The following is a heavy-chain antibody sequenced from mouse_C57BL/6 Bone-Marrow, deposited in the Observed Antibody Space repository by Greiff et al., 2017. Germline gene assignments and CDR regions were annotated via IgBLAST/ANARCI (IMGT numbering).Heavy chain of an antibody. CDR3: ASHPLLLLMDY. D-gene: IGHD2-1*01. Sequence: QVQLQQPGAELVKPGASVKLSCKASGYTFTSYWMHWVKQRPGQGLEWIGMIHPNSGSTNYNEKFKSKATLTVDKSSSTAYMQLSSLTSEDSAVYYCASHPLLLLMDYWGQGTSVTVSS. CDR2: IHPNSGST. J-gene: IGHJ4*01. CDR1: GYTFTSYW. V-gene: IGHV1-64*01.